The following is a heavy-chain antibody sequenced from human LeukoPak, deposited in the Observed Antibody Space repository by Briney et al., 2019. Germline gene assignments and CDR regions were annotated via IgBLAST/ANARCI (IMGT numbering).Heavy chain of an antibody. CDR2: ISGDGGST. J-gene: IGHJ4*02. Sequence: GGSLTLSCAASGLTLDDYAMHWVRQAPGKGLEWVSLISGDGGSTYYADSVKGRFTISRDNSKNSLYLQMNSLRTEDTALYYCAKDRGYCRSSSCFEGDYWGQGTLVTVSS. V-gene: IGHV3-43*02. CDR3: AKDRGYCRSSSCFEGDY. D-gene: IGHD2-2*01. CDR1: GLTLDDYA.